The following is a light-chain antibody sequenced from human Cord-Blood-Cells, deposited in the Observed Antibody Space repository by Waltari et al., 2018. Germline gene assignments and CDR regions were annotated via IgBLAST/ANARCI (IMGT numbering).Light chain of an antibody. V-gene: IGKV1-39*01. Sequence: EIQMTQSPSDLSASVGDRVTITCRASQSISSYLNWYQQKPGKAPKLLIYAASSLQSGVPSRFSGSGSGTDFTLTISSLQPEDFATYYCQQSYSTPPITFGQGTRLEIK. CDR3: QQSYSTPPIT. J-gene: IGKJ5*01. CDR2: AAS. CDR1: QSISSY.